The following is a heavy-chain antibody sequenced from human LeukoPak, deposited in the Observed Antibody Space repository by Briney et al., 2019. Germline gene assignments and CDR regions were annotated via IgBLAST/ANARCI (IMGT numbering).Heavy chain of an antibody. D-gene: IGHD3-9*01. Sequence: SQTPSLTCAISGDSVSSNSAAWNWIRQSPSRGLEWLGRTYYRSKWYNDYAVSVKSRITINPDTSKNQFSLQLNSVTPEDTAVYYCAGEVLRYFDWFGQFDYWGQGTLVTVSS. J-gene: IGHJ4*02. CDR2: TYYRSKWYN. CDR1: GDSVSSNSAA. CDR3: AGEVLRYFDWFGQFDY. V-gene: IGHV6-1*01.